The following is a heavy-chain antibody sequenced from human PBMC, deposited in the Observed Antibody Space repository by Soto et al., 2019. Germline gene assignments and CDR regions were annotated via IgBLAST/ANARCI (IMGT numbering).Heavy chain of an antibody. CDR1: GGTFSSYT. V-gene: IGHV1-69*02. J-gene: IGHJ4*02. D-gene: IGHD2-21*02. CDR2: INPILGIA. CDR3: ARVLGASGDWAYY. Sequence: QVQLVQSGAEVKKPGSSVKVSCKASGGTFSSYTISWVRQAPGQGLEWMGRINPILGIANYAQKFQGRVTITADTSTRTDYMELSRLSSEDTAVYYCARVLGASGDWAYYLGQGTLVPVSS.